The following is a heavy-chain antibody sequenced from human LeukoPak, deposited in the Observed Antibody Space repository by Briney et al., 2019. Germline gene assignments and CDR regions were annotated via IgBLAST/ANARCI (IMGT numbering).Heavy chain of an antibody. J-gene: IGHJ5*02. CDR3: GASSSSNWFDP. D-gene: IGHD6-6*01. Sequence: GGSLRLSCAASGFTFSDYWMHWVRQAPGKGLVWVSRIDGDGSTTNYVDSVKGRFTISRDNAKNTLYLQMNSLRAEDTAVYYCGASSSSNWFDPWGQGTLVTVSS. CDR2: IDGDGSTT. V-gene: IGHV3-74*01. CDR1: GFTFSDYW.